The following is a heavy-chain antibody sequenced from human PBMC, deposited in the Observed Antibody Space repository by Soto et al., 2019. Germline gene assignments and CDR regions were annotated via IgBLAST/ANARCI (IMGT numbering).Heavy chain of an antibody. D-gene: IGHD3-22*01. V-gene: IGHV3-30-3*01. J-gene: IGHJ4*02. CDR1: GFTFSRFT. CDR2: VSEDGSDK. Sequence: VGSLRLSCAASGFTFSRFTMHWIRQAPGKGLEWVGAVSEDGSDKYYADSVQGRFTISRDNSKNTLSLQLNSLRSEDAAVYYCATGEAYYYDTSRYWGQGTPVTVSS. CDR3: ATGEAYYYDTSRY.